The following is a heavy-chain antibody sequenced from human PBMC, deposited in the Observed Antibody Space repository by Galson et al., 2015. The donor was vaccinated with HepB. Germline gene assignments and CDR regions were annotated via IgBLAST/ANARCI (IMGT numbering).Heavy chain of an antibody. J-gene: IGHJ4*02. CDR2: IYSGGTT. CDR3: ARGGAVAGSIDF. V-gene: IGHV3-53*01. Sequence: SLRLSCAASGFTVSSNHMNWVRQAPGKGLEWVPIIYSGGTTYYADSVKGRFTISRDNSKNTLYLQMNSLRVEDTAVYYCARGGAVAGSIDFWGQGTLVTVSS. D-gene: IGHD6-19*01. CDR1: GFTVSSNH.